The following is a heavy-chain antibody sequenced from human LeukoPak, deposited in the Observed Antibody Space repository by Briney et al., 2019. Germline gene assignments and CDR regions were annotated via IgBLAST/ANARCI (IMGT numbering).Heavy chain of an antibody. D-gene: IGHD3-10*01. CDR3: ARAYGSGSYPYYYGMDV. CDR2: IYYSGST. Sequence: RSSETLSLTCTVSGGSISSYYWSWIRQPPGKGLEWIGYIYYSGSTNYNPSLKSRVTISVDTSKNQFSLKLSSVTAADTAVYYCARAYGSGSYPYYYGMDVWGQGTTVTVSS. V-gene: IGHV4-59*01. CDR1: GGSISSYY. J-gene: IGHJ6*02.